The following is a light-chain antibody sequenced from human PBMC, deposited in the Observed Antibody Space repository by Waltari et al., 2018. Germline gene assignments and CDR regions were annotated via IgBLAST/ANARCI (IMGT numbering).Light chain of an antibody. CDR1: QTIRTTY. CDR2: GTF. J-gene: IGKJ4*01. V-gene: IGKV3-20*01. Sequence: EIVLTQSPCTLSLSPGEGATLSCRTSQTIRTTYLAWYHQKPGQAHTLLLYGTFSRATGIPDMFTGSGSGTDFSLTISSLEPEDFATYYCQQYDISPLTFGGGTKVEI. CDR3: QQYDISPLT.